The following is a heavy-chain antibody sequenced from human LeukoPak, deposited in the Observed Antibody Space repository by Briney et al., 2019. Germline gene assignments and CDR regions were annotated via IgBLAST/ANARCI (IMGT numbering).Heavy chain of an antibody. CDR2: INHSGST. Sequence: PSETLSLTCAVYGGSFSGYYWSWIRQPPGKGLEWIGEINHSGSTNYNPSLKSRVTISVDTSKNQFSLKLSSVTAADTAVYYCARGRGSSWFPFDSWGQGTLVTVSS. CDR1: GGSFSGYY. D-gene: IGHD6-13*01. V-gene: IGHV4-34*01. CDR3: ARGRGSSWFPFDS. J-gene: IGHJ4*02.